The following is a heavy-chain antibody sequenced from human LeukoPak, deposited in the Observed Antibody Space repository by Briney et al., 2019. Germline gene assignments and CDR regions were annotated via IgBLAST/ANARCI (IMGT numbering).Heavy chain of an antibody. CDR3: ATTVVRGIVVVPAANLGIDY. D-gene: IGHD2-2*01. CDR2: FDPEDGET. V-gene: IGHV1-24*01. Sequence: ASVKVSCKVSGYTLTELSMHWVRQAPGKGLEWMGGFDPEDGETIYAQKFQVRVTMTEDTSTDTAYMELSSLRSEDTAVYYCATTVVRGIVVVPAANLGIDYWGQGTLSPSPQ. J-gene: IGHJ4*02. CDR1: GYTLTELS.